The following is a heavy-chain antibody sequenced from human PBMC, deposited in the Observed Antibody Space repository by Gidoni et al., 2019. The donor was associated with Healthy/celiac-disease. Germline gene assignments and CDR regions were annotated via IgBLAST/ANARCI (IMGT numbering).Heavy chain of an antibody. V-gene: IGHV3-30*03. CDR1: GFTFSSYG. J-gene: IGHJ4*02. CDR3: ARVDVGSYYGGDY. Sequence: QVQLVESGGGVVQPGRSLRLSCAASGFTFSSYGMHWVRQAPGKGLEWVAVISYDGSNKYYADSVKGRFTISRDNSKNTLYLQMNSLRAEDTAVYYCARVDVGSYYGGDYWGQGTLVTVSS. CDR2: ISYDGSNK. D-gene: IGHD1-26*01.